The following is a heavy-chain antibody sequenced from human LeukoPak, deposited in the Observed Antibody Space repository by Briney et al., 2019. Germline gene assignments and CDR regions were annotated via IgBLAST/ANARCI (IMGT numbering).Heavy chain of an antibody. V-gene: IGHV3-30*18. CDR3: AKSLITHSLYDI. J-gene: IGHJ4*02. CDR2: ISYDGSNK. Sequence: QPGGSLRLSCAASGFTFSSYAMSWVRQAPGKGLEWVAVISYDGSNKYYADSVKGRFTISRDNSKNTLYLQMNSLRAEDTAVYYCAKSLITHSLYDIRGQGTLVTVSS. CDR1: GFTFSSYA. D-gene: IGHD3-9*01.